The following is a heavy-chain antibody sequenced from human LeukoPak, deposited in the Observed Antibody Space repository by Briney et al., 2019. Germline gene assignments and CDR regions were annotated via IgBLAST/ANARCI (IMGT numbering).Heavy chain of an antibody. CDR2: ISWNSEDI. J-gene: IGHJ4*02. CDR3: AKDITWGAGLDY. Sequence: PGGSLRLSCAASGLTFDDFTMHWVRQVPGKGLEWVSGISWNSEDIDYADSVKGRFSISRDNAKNSLYLQMNSLRAEDTALYYCAKDITWGAGLDYWGQGTLVTVSS. V-gene: IGHV3-9*01. D-gene: IGHD3-16*01. CDR1: GLTFDDFT.